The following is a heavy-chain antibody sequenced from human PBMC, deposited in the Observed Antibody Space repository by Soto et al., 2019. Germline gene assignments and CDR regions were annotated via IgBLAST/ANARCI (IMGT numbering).Heavy chain of an antibody. J-gene: IGHJ5*02. CDR1: GFTFSSYG. V-gene: IGHV3-33*01. CDR2: IWYDGSNK. CDR3: ARERSSSWQTKSNWFDP. Sequence: QVQLVESGGGVVQPGRSLRLSCAASGFTFSSYGMHWVRQAPGKGLEWVAVIWYDGSNKYYADSVKGRFTISRDNSKNTLYLQMNSLRAEDTAVYYCARERSSSWQTKSNWFDPWGQGTLVTVSS. D-gene: IGHD6-13*01.